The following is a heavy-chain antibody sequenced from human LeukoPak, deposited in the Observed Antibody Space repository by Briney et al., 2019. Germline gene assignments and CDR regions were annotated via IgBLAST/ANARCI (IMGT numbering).Heavy chain of an antibody. CDR1: GFTFSSYS. V-gene: IGHV3-21*01. CDR2: ISSSSSYI. Sequence: GGSLRLSCAASGFTFSSYSMNWVRQAPGKGLEWVSSISSSSSYIYYADSVKGRFTISRDNAKNSLYLQMNSLRAEDTAVYYCARGLFTGYIFDYWGQGTLVTVSS. J-gene: IGHJ4*02. CDR3: ARGLFTGYIFDY. D-gene: IGHD3-22*01.